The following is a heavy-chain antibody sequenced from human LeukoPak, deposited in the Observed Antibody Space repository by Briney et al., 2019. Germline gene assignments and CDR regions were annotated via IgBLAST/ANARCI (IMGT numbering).Heavy chain of an antibody. CDR2: ISSSGSTI. CDR1: GFIISYYY. Sequence: LLLSCAASGFIISYYYIWCRRQAARGLLEWVSYISSSGSTIYYVDSVKARFTISRDNAKNSLYLQMNNLRAEDTAVYYCAREGFDYWGQGTLVTVSS. V-gene: IGHV3-11*01. CDR3: AREGFDY. J-gene: IGHJ4*02.